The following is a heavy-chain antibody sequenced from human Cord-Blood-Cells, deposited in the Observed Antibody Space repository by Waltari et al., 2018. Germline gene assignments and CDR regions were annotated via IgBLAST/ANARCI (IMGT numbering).Heavy chain of an antibody. D-gene: IGHD6-19*01. J-gene: IGHJ4*02. CDR3: ARGAGAVAGADY. CDR1: GYTFTSYD. V-gene: IGHV1-8*01. CDR2: MNPNRGNT. Sequence: QVQLVQSGAEVKKPGASVKVSCKASGYTFTSYDINWVRQATGQGLEWMGWMNPNRGNTGYAQKFQGRVTMTRNTSISTAYRERSSLRSEDTAVYYCARGAGAVAGADYWGQGTLVTVSS.